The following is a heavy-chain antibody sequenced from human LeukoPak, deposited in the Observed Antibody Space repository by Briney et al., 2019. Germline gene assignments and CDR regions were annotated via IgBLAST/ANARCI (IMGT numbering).Heavy chain of an antibody. CDR3: AREALYYDFWSGYADFDD. CDR2: IMQDGSEK. J-gene: IGHJ4*02. CDR1: GFTFSRHW. Sequence: GGSVRLSCAASGFTFSRHWMSWVRQAPGKRREGVANIMQDGSEKYYVDSVKGRFTNSRDNAKNSLYLQINSLRADDTAVYLCAREALYYDFWSGYADFDDWLQRTVVTVSP. D-gene: IGHD3-3*01. V-gene: IGHV3-7*01.